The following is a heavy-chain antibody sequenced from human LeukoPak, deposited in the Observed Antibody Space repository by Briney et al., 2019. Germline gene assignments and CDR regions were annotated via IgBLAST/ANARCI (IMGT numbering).Heavy chain of an antibody. CDR3: ARGGSSRYTITY. Sequence: GGSLRLSCAASGFTFSSYAMSWVRQAPGKGLEWVSAISGSGGSTYYADYVKGRFTISRDNSKNTLYLQMNSLRTDDAAVYYCARGGSSRYTITYWGQGTLVTVSS. D-gene: IGHD6-13*01. CDR2: ISGSGGST. CDR1: GFTFSSYA. J-gene: IGHJ4*02. V-gene: IGHV3-23*01.